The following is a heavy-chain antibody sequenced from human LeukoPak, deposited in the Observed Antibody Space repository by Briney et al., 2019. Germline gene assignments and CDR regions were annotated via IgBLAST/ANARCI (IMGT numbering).Heavy chain of an antibody. Sequence: QSGGSLRLSCAASGFTFSSYAMSWVRQAPGKGLEWVSGISAGGGSTYNADSVKGRFTISRDNSKNTLYLQMNSLRAEDTAVYYCAKGRDGYNFHYFDYWGQGTQVTVSS. CDR1: GFTFSSYA. D-gene: IGHD5-24*01. CDR3: AKGRDGYNFHYFDY. V-gene: IGHV3-23*01. J-gene: IGHJ4*02. CDR2: ISAGGGST.